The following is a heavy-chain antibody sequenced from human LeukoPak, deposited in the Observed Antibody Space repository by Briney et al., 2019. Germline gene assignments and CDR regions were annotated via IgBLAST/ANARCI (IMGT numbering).Heavy chain of an antibody. CDR3: AKDRVPYGEFDY. CDR2: ISYDGSNK. D-gene: IGHD4-17*01. J-gene: IGHJ4*02. V-gene: IGHV3-30*18. CDR1: GFTFSSYG. Sequence: GRSLRLSCAASGFTFSSYGMHWVRQAPGKGLEWVAVISYDGSNKYYVDSVKGRFTISRDNSKNTLYLQMNSLRAEDTAVYYCAKDRVPYGEFDYWGQGTLVTVSS.